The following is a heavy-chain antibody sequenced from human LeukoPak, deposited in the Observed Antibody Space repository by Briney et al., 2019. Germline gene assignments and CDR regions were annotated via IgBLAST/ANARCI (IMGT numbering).Heavy chain of an antibody. D-gene: IGHD2-15*01. CDR3: ARVVVVAGVTGGYNWFDP. CDR2: IYYSGST. J-gene: IGHJ5*02. V-gene: IGHV4-59*01. Sequence: KPSETLSLTCTVSGGSISSYYWSWIRQPPGKGLEWIGYIYYSGSTNYNPSLKSRVTISVDTSKNQFSLKLSSVTAADTAVYYCARVVVVAGVTGGYNWFDPWGQGTLVTVSS. CDR1: GGSISSYY.